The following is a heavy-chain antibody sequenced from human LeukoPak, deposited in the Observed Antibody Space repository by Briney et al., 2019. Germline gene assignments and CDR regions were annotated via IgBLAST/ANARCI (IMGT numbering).Heavy chain of an antibody. J-gene: IGHJ4*02. CDR3: ARDLRGLNYFDY. V-gene: IGHV3-30*03. D-gene: IGHD3-10*01. CDR2: ISYDGSNK. Sequence: PGGSLRLSCAASGFTFSSYGMHWVRQAPGKGLEWVAVISYDGSNKYYADSVKGRFTISRDNSKNTLYLQMNSLRAEDTAMYYCARDLRGLNYFDYWGQGTLVTVSS. CDR1: GFTFSSYG.